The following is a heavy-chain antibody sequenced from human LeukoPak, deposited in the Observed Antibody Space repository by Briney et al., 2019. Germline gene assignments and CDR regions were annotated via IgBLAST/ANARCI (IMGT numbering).Heavy chain of an antibody. D-gene: IGHD1-14*01. Sequence: PSETLSLTCAVYGGSFSGYYWSWVRQPPGKGLEWIGEINHSGSTNYNPSLKSRVTISVDTSKNQFSLKLSSVTTADTAVYYCARGTTVYRVWGQGTTVTVSS. J-gene: IGHJ6*02. V-gene: IGHV4-34*01. CDR3: ARGTTVYRV. CDR1: GGSFSGYY. CDR2: INHSGST.